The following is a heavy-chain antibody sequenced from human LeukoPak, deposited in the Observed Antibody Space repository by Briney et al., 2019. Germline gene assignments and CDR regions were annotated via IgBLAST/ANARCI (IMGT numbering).Heavy chain of an antibody. J-gene: IGHJ4*02. D-gene: IGHD3-3*01. Sequence: ASVKVSCKASGYSFTDYILNWVRQAPGQGLEWMGWIDTNTGNPTYAQGFTGRFVFSLDTSVSTAYLQISSLEAEDTAFYYCTRDQRQISFDYWGQGTLVTVSS. CDR2: IDTNTGNP. CDR1: GYSFTDYI. CDR3: TRDQRQISFDY. V-gene: IGHV7-4-1*02.